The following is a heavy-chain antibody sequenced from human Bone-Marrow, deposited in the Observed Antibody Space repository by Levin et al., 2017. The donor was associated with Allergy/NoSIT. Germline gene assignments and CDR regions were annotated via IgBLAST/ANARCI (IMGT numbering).Heavy chain of an antibody. D-gene: IGHD3/OR15-3a*01. CDR3: ARGTYYDFWTHSYGMDV. J-gene: IGHJ6*02. V-gene: IGHV3-48*03. Sequence: PGGSLRLSCAASGFTFNKYEMDWVRQAPGKGLEWVSYISSSGSSSSYAESVKGRFTISRDNTNNSVYLQMNGLRVEDTAVYYCARGTYYDFWTHSYGMDVWGQGTTVTVSS. CDR1: GFTFNKYE. CDR2: ISSSGSSS.